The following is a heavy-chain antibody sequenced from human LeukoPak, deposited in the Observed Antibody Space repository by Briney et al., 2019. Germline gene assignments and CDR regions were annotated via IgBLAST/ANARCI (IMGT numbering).Heavy chain of an antibody. Sequence: SETLSLTCTVSGDSINSLDLWSWVRQHPGKGLEWIGYIYYSGSTYYNPSLKSRVTISVDTSKNQFSLKLSSVTAADTAVYYCARAKVTMIVVVTDAFDIWGQGTMVTVSS. CDR3: ARAKVTMIVVVTDAFDI. J-gene: IGHJ3*02. V-gene: IGHV4-31*03. CDR2: IYYSGST. CDR1: GDSINSLDL. D-gene: IGHD3-22*01.